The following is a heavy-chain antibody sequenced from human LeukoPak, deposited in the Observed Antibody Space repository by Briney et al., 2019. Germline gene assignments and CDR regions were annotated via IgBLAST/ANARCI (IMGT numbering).Heavy chain of an antibody. CDR2: ISSSSSYI. J-gene: IGHJ4*02. CDR1: GFTFSSYS. Sequence: PGGPLRLSCAASGFTFSSYSMNWVRQAPGKGLEWVSSISSSSSYIYYADPVKGRFTISRDNAKNSLYLQMNSLRAEDTAVYYCARGGYCSGGSCKYYFDYWGQGTLVTVSS. D-gene: IGHD2-15*01. CDR3: ARGGYCSGGSCKYYFDY. V-gene: IGHV3-21*01.